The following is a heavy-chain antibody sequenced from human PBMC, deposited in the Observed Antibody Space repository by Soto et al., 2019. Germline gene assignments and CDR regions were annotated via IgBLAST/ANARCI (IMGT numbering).Heavy chain of an antibody. J-gene: IGHJ4*02. CDR1: GFTYNNYA. Sequence: GGSLRLSCAASGFTYNNYAMGWVRQAPGKGLEWVSAISSSGYSAYYADSVKGRFTISRDNSRNTMFLQMNKLSAEDTAVYYCAKGSVVVAAKFDSWGQGTQVTVSS. D-gene: IGHD2-21*02. CDR3: AKGSVVVAAKFDS. CDR2: ISSSGYSA. V-gene: IGHV3-23*01.